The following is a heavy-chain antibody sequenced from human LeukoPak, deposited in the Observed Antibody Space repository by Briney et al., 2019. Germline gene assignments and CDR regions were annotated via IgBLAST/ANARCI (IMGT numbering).Heavy chain of an antibody. CDR3: ARDVATISNWFDP. Sequence: GSLRLSCAASGFTFSDYYMSWIRQPPGKGLEWIGEINHSGNTNYNPSLKSRVTLSVDTSKNQFSLKLSSVTAADTAVYYCARDVATISNWFDPWGQGTLVTVSS. J-gene: IGHJ5*02. D-gene: IGHD5-24*01. CDR2: INHSGNT. V-gene: IGHV4-34*01. CDR1: GFTFSDYY.